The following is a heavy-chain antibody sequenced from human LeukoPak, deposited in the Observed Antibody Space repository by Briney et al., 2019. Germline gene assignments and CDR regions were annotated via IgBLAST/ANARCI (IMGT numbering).Heavy chain of an antibody. Sequence: SETLSLTCTVSGGSISSGSYYWSWIRQPAGKGLEWIGRIYTSGSTNYNPSLKSRVTISVDTSTNQFSLKLSSVTAADTAVYYCARDWSGGCSSTSCYITHNWFDPWGQGTLVTVSS. CDR3: ARDWSGGCSSTSCYITHNWFDP. J-gene: IGHJ5*02. V-gene: IGHV4-61*02. CDR2: IYTSGST. D-gene: IGHD2-2*02. CDR1: GGSISSGSYY.